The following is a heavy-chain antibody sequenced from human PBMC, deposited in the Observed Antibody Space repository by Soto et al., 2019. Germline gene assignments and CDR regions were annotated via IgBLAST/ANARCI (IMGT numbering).Heavy chain of an antibody. CDR3: ARSQGGSSSLDIYYYYYYGMDV. Sequence: QVQLVQSGAEVKKPGSSVKVSCKAPGGTFSSYAISWVRQAPGQGLEWMGGIIPIFGTANYAQKFQGRVTLTADESTSTGYMELSRLRSEDSAVYYCARSQGGSSSLDIYYYYYYGMDVWGQGTTVTVSS. V-gene: IGHV1-69*01. J-gene: IGHJ6*02. CDR1: GGTFSSYA. CDR2: IIPIFGTA. D-gene: IGHD2-15*01.